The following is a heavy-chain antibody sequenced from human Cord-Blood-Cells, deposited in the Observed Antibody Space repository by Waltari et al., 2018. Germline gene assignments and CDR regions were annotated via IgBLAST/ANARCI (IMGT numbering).Heavy chain of an antibody. Sequence: EVQLVQSGAEVKKPGESLKISCKGSGYSFTSYWIGWVRQMPGKGLEWMGSIYPGDSNPRYSPSFQGTVTISADKSISTAYLQWSSLKASDTAMYYCARPADGYCSSTSCPVAFDIWGQGTMVTVSS. CDR1: GYSFTSYW. CDR2: IYPGDSNP. J-gene: IGHJ3*02. V-gene: IGHV5-51*03. CDR3: ARPADGYCSSTSCPVAFDI. D-gene: IGHD2-2*01.